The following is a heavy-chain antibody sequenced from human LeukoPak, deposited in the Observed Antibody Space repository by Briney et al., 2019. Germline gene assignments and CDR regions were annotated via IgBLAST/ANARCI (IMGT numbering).Heavy chain of an antibody. CDR1: GGSFSGYY. CDR2: IYYSGST. Sequence: PSETLSLTCAVYGGSFSGYYWSWIRQPPGKGLEWIGYIYYSGSTYYNPSLKSRVTISVDTSKNQFSLKLSSVTAADTAVYYCARRIDTVLDYWGQGTLVTVSS. V-gene: IGHV4-30-4*08. CDR3: ARRIDTVLDY. D-gene: IGHD2-8*02. J-gene: IGHJ4*02.